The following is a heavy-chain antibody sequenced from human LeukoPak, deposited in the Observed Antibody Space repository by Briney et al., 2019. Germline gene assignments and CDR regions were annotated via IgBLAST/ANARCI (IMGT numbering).Heavy chain of an antibody. CDR1: GGSISSGDYY. J-gene: IGHJ4*02. Sequence: SETLSLTCTVSGGSISSGDYYWSWIRQPPGKGLEWIGYIYYSGSTYYNPSLKSRVTISVDTSKNQFSLKLSSVTAADTAVYYCARTASQQSCGGDCFDYWGQGTLVTVSS. D-gene: IGHD2-21*02. CDR2: IYYSGST. V-gene: IGHV4-30-4*01. CDR3: ARTASQQSCGGDCFDY.